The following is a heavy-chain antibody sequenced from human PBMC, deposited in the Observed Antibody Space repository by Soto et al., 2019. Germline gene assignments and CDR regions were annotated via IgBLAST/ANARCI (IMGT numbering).Heavy chain of an antibody. CDR1: GFTFSSYG. D-gene: IGHD3-9*01. CDR3: ARSPPYVKYDILTGYLDY. CDR2: IWYDGSNK. J-gene: IGHJ4*02. Sequence: GSLRLSCAASGFTFSSYGMHWVRQAPGKGLEWVAVIWYDGSNKYYADSVKGRFTISRDNSKNTLYLQMNSLRAEDTAVYYCARSPPYVKYDILTGYLDYWGQGTPVTVSS. V-gene: IGHV3-33*01.